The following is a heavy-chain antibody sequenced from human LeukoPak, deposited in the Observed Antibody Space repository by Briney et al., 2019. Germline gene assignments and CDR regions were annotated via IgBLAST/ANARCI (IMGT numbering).Heavy chain of an antibody. V-gene: IGHV1-69*13. D-gene: IGHD6-13*01. CDR3: ARSQLAPYSSSWYAFDI. CDR1: GGTFSSYA. CDR2: IIPIFGTA. Sequence: GASVKVSCKASGGTFSSYAISWVRQAPGQGLEWMGGIIPIFGTANYAQKFQGRVTITADESTSTAYMELSSLRSEDTAVYYCARSQLAPYSSSWYAFDIWGRGTMVTVSS. J-gene: IGHJ3*02.